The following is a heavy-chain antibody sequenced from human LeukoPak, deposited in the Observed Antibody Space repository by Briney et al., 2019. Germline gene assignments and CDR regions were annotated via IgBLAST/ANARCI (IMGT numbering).Heavy chain of an antibody. J-gene: IGHJ6*02. CDR1: GFRFSSHA. CDR2: IVGSGGST. Sequence: GGSLRLSCAASGFRFSSHAMSWVRQAPGKGLEWVSAIVGSGGSTYYADSVKGRFTISRDNSKNTLDLQMNSPTAEDTALYFCAKYYYDSTRQGMDVWGQGTTVKVS. V-gene: IGHV3-23*01. CDR3: AKYYYDSTRQGMDV. D-gene: IGHD3-22*01.